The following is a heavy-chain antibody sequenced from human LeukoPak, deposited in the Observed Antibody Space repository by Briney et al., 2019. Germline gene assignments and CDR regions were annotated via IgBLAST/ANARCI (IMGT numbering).Heavy chain of an antibody. CDR2: IIPIFGTA. Sequence: SVKVSCKASGGTFSSYAISWVRQAPGQGLEWMGGIIPIFGTANYAQKFQGRVTITADESTSTAYMELSSLRSEDTAVYYCASPWYGSSTSCWGLDYYYGMDVWGQGTTVTVSS. CDR1: GGTFSSYA. J-gene: IGHJ6*02. D-gene: IGHD2-2*01. CDR3: ASPWYGSSTSCWGLDYYYGMDV. V-gene: IGHV1-69*13.